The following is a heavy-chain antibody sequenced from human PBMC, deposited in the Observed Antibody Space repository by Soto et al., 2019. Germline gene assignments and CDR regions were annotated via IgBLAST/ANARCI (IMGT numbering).Heavy chain of an antibody. J-gene: IGHJ6*02. CDR1: GGSISSGDYY. CDR3: AKYDFGRVNLMDV. CDR2: IYYSGST. D-gene: IGHD3-3*01. V-gene: IGHV4-30-4*01. Sequence: SETLSLTCTVSGGSISSGDYYWSWIRQPPGKGLEWIGYIYYSGSTYYNPSLKSRVTISVDTSKNQFSLKLSSLTAADTAVYYCAKYDFGRVNLMDVGAQGTTVPVSS.